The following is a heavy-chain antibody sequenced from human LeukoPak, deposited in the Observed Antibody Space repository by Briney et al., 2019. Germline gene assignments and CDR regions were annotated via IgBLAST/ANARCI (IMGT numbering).Heavy chain of an antibody. D-gene: IGHD3-3*01. CDR1: GGSISSSSYY. CDR2: IYYSGST. J-gene: IGHJ4*02. CDR3: ASSDFWSGYHFDY. Sequence: SETLSLTCTVSGGSISSSSYYWGWIRQPPGKGLEWIGSIYYSGSTYYNPSLKSRVTISVDTSKNQFSLKLSSVTAADTAVYYCASSDFWSGYHFDYWSQGTLVTVSS. V-gene: IGHV4-39*01.